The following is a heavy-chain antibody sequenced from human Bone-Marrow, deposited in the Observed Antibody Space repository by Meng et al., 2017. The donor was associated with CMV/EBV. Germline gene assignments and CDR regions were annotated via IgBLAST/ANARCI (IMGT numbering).Heavy chain of an antibody. J-gene: IGHJ4*02. D-gene: IGHD3-22*01. CDR3: ARDYYYDSSGYGY. Sequence: GSLRLSCNVSGDSVISSRFYWGWIRQSPGQGLEWIGSIYYSGNTYSGSTYYNASLKSRVTMSVDTSKNEFSLRLSSVTASDTAVYYCARDYYYDSSGYGYWGQGTLVTVSS. CDR1: GDSVISSRFY. CDR2: IYYSGNTYSGST. V-gene: IGHV4-39*02.